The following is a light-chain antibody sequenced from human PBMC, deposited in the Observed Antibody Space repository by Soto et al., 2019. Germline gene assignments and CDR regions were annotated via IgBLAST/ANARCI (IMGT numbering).Light chain of an antibody. CDR2: GAS. V-gene: IGKV3-15*01. CDR1: QSVSSN. J-gene: IGKJ2*01. Sequence: EVVMTQSPATLSVSPGERATLSCRASQSVSSNLAWYQQKPGQGPRLLIYGASTRATCIPARFSGSGSGKEFIITIRSLQSEDFAVYYCQQYDKWPYIFGHGTKVEIK. CDR3: QQYDKWPYI.